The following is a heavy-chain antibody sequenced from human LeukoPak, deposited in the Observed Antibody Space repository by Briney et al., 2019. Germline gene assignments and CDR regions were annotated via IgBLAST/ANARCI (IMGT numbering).Heavy chain of an antibody. V-gene: IGHV4-59*01. CDR2: IYYSGST. CDR1: GGSISSYY. Sequence: SETLSLTCTVSGGSISSYYWSWIRQPPGKGLEWIGYIYYSGSTNYNPSLKSRATISVDTSKNQFSLKLSSVTAADTAVYYCARTPCSGGSCYPDYWGQGTLVTVSS. CDR3: ARTPCSGGSCYPDY. D-gene: IGHD2-15*01. J-gene: IGHJ4*02.